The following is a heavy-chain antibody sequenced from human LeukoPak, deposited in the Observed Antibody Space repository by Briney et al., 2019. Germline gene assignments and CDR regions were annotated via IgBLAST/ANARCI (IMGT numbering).Heavy chain of an antibody. D-gene: IGHD3-22*01. CDR1: GFSLSTSAVG. V-gene: IGHV2-5*01. Sequence: SGPTLVNPTQTLTLTCTFSGFSLSTSAVGVGWIRQPPGKALEWLSLIYWNDDKRYSPSLKSRLTITKDTSKNQVVLTMTNMDPVDTATYYCAHRRNYYDTGAFDIWGQGTMVTVSS. CDR2: IYWNDDK. CDR3: AHRRNYYDTGAFDI. J-gene: IGHJ3*02.